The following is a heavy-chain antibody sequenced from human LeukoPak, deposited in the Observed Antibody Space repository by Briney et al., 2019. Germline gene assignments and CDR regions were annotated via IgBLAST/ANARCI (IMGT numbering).Heavy chain of an antibody. CDR2: ISYDGCNK. Sequence: GGSLTLSCPASVFTFSSYAMHRVRQPAGKGLEWVAVISYDGCNKYYADSVKGRFTISRDNSKNMLYLQMNSLRAEDTAVYYCARGVVPAACFDYWGQGTLVTVSS. J-gene: IGHJ4*02. CDR3: ARGVVPAACFDY. D-gene: IGHD2-2*01. CDR1: VFTFSSYA. V-gene: IGHV3-30-3*01.